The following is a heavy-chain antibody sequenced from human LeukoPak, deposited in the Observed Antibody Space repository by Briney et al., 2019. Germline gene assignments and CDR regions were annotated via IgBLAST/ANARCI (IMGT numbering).Heavy chain of an antibody. D-gene: IGHD4-23*01. Sequence: SETLSLTCTVSGGSISSSTYYWGWTRQPPGKGLEWIGSIYYSGSTYYNPSLKSRVTISVDTSKNQFSLKLSSVTAADTAVYYCARLNYYGGNQNWFDPWGQGTLVTVSS. CDR1: GGSISSSTYY. J-gene: IGHJ5*02. V-gene: IGHV4-39*01. CDR3: ARLNYYGGNQNWFDP. CDR2: IYYSGST.